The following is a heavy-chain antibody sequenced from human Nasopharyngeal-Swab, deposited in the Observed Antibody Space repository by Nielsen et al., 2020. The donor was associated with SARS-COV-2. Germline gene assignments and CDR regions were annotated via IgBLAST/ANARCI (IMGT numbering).Heavy chain of an antibody. CDR1: GFTFSNYP. CDR2: ISYDGSKK. CDR3: ARDPANSCINDVCNWSYFEY. J-gene: IGHJ4*02. V-gene: IGHV3-30*04. Sequence: GGSLRLSCADSGFTFSNYPMHWVRQAPGKGLEWVSIISYDGSKKYYADSVKGRFTISRDNSRNTLYLQMNSLRPEDTAVYYCARDPANSCINDVCNWSYFEYWGQGTLVTVSS. D-gene: IGHD2-8*01.